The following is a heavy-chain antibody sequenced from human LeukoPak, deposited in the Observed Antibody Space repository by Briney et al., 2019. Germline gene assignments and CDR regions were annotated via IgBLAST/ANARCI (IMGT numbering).Heavy chain of an antibody. J-gene: IGHJ4*02. CDR2: IYPSGKT. Sequence: SETLSLTCIVSGDFVSADYYWGWIRQPPGKGLEWIGSIYPSGKTSYNPSLKSRVAISLDMSKNQFSLRLTSVTAADTAVYYCARDPGDRGYYFDYWGQGTLVTVSS. CDR1: GDFVSADYY. D-gene: IGHD2-21*01. V-gene: IGHV4-38-2*02. CDR3: ARDPGDRGYYFDY.